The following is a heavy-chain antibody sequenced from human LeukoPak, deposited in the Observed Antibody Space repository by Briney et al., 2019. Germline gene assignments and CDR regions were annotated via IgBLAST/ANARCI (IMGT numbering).Heavy chain of an antibody. Sequence: SGGSLRLSCAASGLSIGSYGMHWVRQGPGKGLEWVAVISHEGSNKYYADSVRGRFTISRDNSKNMVYLQMNSLRAEDTAVYYCARTREQWQVLDYWGQGTLVTVSS. CDR3: ARTREQWQVLDY. D-gene: IGHD6-19*01. CDR1: GLSIGSYG. J-gene: IGHJ4*02. V-gene: IGHV3-30*03. CDR2: ISHEGSNK.